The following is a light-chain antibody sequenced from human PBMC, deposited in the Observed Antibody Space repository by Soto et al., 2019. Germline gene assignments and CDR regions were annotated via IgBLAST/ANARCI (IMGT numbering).Light chain of an antibody. CDR3: QHRSNWPRT. J-gene: IGKJ1*01. V-gene: IGKV3-11*01. Sequence: EIVLTQSPATLSLFPGERATLSCRASQSVSRYLAWYQQKPGQAPRLLIYDASNRATGIPDRFSGSGSGTDFTLTISSLEPEDFAVYYCQHRSNWPRTFGQGTKGKSN. CDR1: QSVSRY. CDR2: DAS.